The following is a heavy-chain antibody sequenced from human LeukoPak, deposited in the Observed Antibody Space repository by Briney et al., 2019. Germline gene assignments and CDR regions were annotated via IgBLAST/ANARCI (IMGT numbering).Heavy chain of an antibody. CDR2: IKLNGSEK. CDR1: GFTFSSYW. J-gene: IGHJ4*02. Sequence: VGSLRLSCAASGFTFSSYWMSWVPQAPGKGLVWGDNIKLNGSEKYYVDSLKARLTISRDNAMNSLYLQMNILRAEDTAVYYCAGARGAHLFDYWGQGTLVNV. CDR3: AGARGAHLFDY. D-gene: IGHD3-10*01. V-gene: IGHV3-7*01.